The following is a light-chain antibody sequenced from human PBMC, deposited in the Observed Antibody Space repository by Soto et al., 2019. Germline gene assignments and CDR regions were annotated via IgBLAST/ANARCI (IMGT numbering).Light chain of an antibody. V-gene: IGKV3-20*01. J-gene: IGKJ3*01. CDR2: GAS. CDR3: QQYGSSPFT. Sequence: EIVLTQSPGTLSLSPGERATLSCRASQLVVTSYLHWYQHKPGQAPRLLIYGASSRATGIPDRFSGSGSGTDFTLTISRLEPEDFAVYYCQQYGSSPFTFGPGTKVDIK. CDR1: QLVVTSY.